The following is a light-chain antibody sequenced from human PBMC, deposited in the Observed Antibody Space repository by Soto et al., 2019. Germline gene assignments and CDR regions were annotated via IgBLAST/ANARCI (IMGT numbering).Light chain of an antibody. Sequence: EIVLTQSPGTLSFSPGERATLSCRASQSLNNNFLAWYQQKPGQAPRLLIYGASTRATGIPDRFSGRGSGTDFTHTISRLEPGDFAMYYCQQYDNIPRTFGQGTKVEVK. CDR1: QSLNNNF. J-gene: IGKJ1*01. CDR2: GAS. CDR3: QQYDNIPRT. V-gene: IGKV3-20*01.